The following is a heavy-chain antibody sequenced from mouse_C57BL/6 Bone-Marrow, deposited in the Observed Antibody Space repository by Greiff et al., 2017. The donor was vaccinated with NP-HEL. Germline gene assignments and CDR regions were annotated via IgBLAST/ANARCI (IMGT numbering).Heavy chain of an antibody. CDR1: GYAFSSSW. J-gene: IGHJ4*01. Sequence: VQLQQSGPELVKPGASVKISCKASGYAFSSSWMNWVKQRPGKGLEWIGRIYPGDGDTNYNGKFKGKATLTADKSSSTAYMQLSSLTSEDSAVYFCARDNIYYYGSSWGQGTSVTVSS. D-gene: IGHD1-1*01. CDR2: IYPGDGDT. CDR3: ARDNIYYYGSS. V-gene: IGHV1-82*01.